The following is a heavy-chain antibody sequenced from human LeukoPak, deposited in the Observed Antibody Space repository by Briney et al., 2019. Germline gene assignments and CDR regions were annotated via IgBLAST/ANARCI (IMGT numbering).Heavy chain of an antibody. V-gene: IGHV4-38-2*02. Sequence: PSETLSLTCTVSGYSISSGYYWGWIRQPPGKGLEWTGSIYHSGSTYYNPSLKSRVTISVDTSKNQFSLKLSSVTAADTAVYYCARDSDDYVWGSYRYNPASSDFDYWGQGTLVTVSS. CDR3: ARDSDDYVWGSYRYNPASSDFDY. CDR2: IYHSGST. J-gene: IGHJ4*02. D-gene: IGHD3-16*02. CDR1: GYSISSGYY.